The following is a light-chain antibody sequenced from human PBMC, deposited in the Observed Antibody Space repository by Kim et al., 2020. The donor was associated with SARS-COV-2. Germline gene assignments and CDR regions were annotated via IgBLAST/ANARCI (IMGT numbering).Light chain of an antibody. CDR3: QQYGSSPFT. V-gene: IGKV3-20*01. J-gene: IGKJ3*01. CDR2: GAS. CDR1: QSVSSGH. Sequence: LSPGERATLSCRASQSVSSGHLAWYQQKPGQAPRLLIFGASIGATDIPDRFSGSGSGTDFTLTISRLEPEDFAVYYCQQYGSSPFTFGPGTKVDIK.